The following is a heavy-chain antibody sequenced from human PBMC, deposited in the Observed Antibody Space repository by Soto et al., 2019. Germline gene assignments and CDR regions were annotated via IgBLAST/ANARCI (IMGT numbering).Heavy chain of an antibody. D-gene: IGHD3-3*01. CDR1: GYPFPSYD. J-gene: IGHJ6*02. V-gene: IGHV1-8*01. CDR3: ARVSTIFGVVLSMDV. CDR2: MNPNSGNT. Sequence: SVKVFRKASGYPFPSYDIHWVRQATGQGLEWMGWMNPNSGNTGYAQKFQGRVTMTRNTSISTAYMELSSLRSEDTAVYYCARVSTIFGVVLSMDVWGQGTTVTVSS.